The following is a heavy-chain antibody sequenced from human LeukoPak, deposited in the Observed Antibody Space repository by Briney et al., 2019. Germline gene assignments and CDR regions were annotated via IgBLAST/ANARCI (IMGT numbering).Heavy chain of an antibody. D-gene: IGHD3-22*01. V-gene: IGHV3-53*04. Sequence: PGGSLRLSCAASGFTVSSNYMSWVRQAPGKGLEWVSVIYSGGSTYYADSVKGRFTISRRNSKNTLYLQMNSLRAEDTAVYYCVRDWHSRNIDYWGQGTLVTVSS. J-gene: IGHJ4*02. CDR3: VRDWHSRNIDY. CDR1: GFTVSSNY. CDR2: IYSGGST.